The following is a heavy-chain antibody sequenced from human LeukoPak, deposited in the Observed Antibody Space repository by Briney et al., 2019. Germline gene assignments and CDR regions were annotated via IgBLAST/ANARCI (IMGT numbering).Heavy chain of an antibody. CDR3: AGALGYYDSSGYYSDY. CDR1: GFTFSSYA. CDR2: ISYDGSNK. V-gene: IGHV3-30-3*01. D-gene: IGHD3-22*01. J-gene: IGHJ4*02. Sequence: GGSLRLSCAASGFTFSSYAMSWVRQAPGKGLEWVAVISYDGSNKYYADSVKGRFTISRDNSKNTLYLQMNSLRAEDTAVYYCAGALGYYDSSGYYSDYWGQGTLVTVSS.